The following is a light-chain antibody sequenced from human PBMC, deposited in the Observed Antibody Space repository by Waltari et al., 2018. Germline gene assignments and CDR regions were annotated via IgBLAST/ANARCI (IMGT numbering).Light chain of an antibody. Sequence: DLVMPQSPDSLAVSLGEMATNKRNSSKSVLHSSNNKNYLAWYQQKPGQPPKRLVYWASTRDSGVPDRFSGSGSGTDFTLTISSLQAEDVAVYYCQQYYTTRRTFGQGTKVDIK. V-gene: IGKV4-1*01. CDR2: WAS. J-gene: IGKJ1*01. CDR3: QQYYTTRRT. CDR1: KSVLHSSNNKNY.